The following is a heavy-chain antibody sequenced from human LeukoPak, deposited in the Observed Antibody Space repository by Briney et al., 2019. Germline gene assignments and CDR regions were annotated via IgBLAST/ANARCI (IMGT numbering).Heavy chain of an antibody. J-gene: IGHJ4*02. CDR1: GFTFSSYA. CDR2: VWYDGNNK. CDR3: ARGSEAAAGAFDY. V-gene: IGHV3-33*08. Sequence: PGGSLRLSCAASGFTFSSYAMSWVRQAPGKGLEWVAIVWYDGNNKYYADSVKGRFTVSRDNSKDTVSLQLNSLRAEDTAVYYCARGSEAAAGAFDYWGQGALVTVPS. D-gene: IGHD6-13*01.